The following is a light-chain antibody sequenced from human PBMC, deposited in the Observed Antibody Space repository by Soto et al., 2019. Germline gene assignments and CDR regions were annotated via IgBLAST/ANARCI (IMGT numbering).Light chain of an antibody. J-gene: IGKJ1*01. CDR2: GAS. CDR1: QSVSTNN. V-gene: IGKV3-20*01. Sequence: EIVLTQSPGTLSLSPGDRATLSCRASQSVSTNNFAWYQQRPGHAPRLLIYGASSRATGIPDRFSGSGSGTDFTLTISRLEPEDFAVYYCQQFDNSLWTFGQGTKVDIK. CDR3: QQFDNSLWT.